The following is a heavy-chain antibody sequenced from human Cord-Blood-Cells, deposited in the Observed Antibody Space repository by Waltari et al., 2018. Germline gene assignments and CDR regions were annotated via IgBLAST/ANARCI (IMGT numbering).Heavy chain of an antibody. D-gene: IGHD3-22*01. CDR2: INHSGST. CDR1: GGSFSGYY. J-gene: IGHJ3*02. Sequence: QVQLQQWGAGLLKPSETLSLTCAVYGGSFSGYYWSWIRQPPGKGLEWIGEINHSGSTNYNPSLKSRVTISVDTSKNQFSLKLGSVTAADTAVYYCARTLYDSSGYYSDAFDIWGQGTMVTVSS. V-gene: IGHV4-34*01. CDR3: ARTLYDSSGYYSDAFDI.